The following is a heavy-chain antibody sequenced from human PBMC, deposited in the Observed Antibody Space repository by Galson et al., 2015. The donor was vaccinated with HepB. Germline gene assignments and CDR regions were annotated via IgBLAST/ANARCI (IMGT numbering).Heavy chain of an antibody. J-gene: IGHJ4*02. V-gene: IGHV3-21*01. D-gene: IGHD2-2*01. CDR3: ARAHGYCSSTSCQLYYFDY. CDR2: ISSSSSYI. CDR1: GFTFSSYS. Sequence: SLKLSCAASGFTFSSYSMNWVRQAPGKGLEWVSSISSSSSYIYYADSVKGRFNISRDNAKNSLYLQMNSLRAEDTAVYYCARAHGYCSSTSCQLYYFDYWGQGTLFTVSS.